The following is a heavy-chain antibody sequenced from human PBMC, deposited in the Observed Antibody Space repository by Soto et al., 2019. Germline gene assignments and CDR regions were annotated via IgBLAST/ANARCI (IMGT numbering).Heavy chain of an antibody. CDR1: GFTFSSYA. Sequence: PGGSLRLSCAASGFTFSSYAMHWVRQAPGKGLEWVAVISYDGSNKYYADSVKGRFTISRDNSKNTLYLQMNSLRAEDTAVYYCARWERGYSYGNLDYWGQGTLVTVSS. J-gene: IGHJ4*02. V-gene: IGHV3-30-3*01. CDR2: ISYDGSNK. CDR3: ARWERGYSYGNLDY. D-gene: IGHD5-18*01.